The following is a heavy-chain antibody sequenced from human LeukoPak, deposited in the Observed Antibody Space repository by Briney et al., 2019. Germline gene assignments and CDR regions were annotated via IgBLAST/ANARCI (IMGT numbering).Heavy chain of an antibody. CDR2: IYHDGSVK. D-gene: IGHD2-2*01. CDR3: GPCSRTPLYYYGLDV. J-gene: IGHJ6*02. V-gene: IGHV3-7*01. Sequence: AGGSLRLSCAASGFTFSAFWMSWVRQAPGKGLEWVASIYHDGSVKHYLDSVKGRFTVSRDNAKNSLYLQMNSLRAEDTAVYYCGPCSRTPLYYYGLDVWGQGTTVTVSS. CDR1: GFTFSAFW.